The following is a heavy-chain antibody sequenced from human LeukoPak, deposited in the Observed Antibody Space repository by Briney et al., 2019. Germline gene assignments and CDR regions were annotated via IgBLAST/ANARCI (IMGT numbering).Heavy chain of an antibody. CDR2: IYHSGST. J-gene: IGHJ4*02. V-gene: IGHV4-38-2*02. CDR1: GYSISSGYY. D-gene: IGHD3-22*01. Sequence: PSETLSLTCTVSGYSISSGYYWGWIRQPPGKGLEWIGSIYHSGSTYYNPSLKSRVTISVDTSKNQFSLKLSSVTAADTAVYYCARDPGSSGYYYGRPFDYWDQGTLVTVSS. CDR3: ARDPGSSGYYYGRPFDY.